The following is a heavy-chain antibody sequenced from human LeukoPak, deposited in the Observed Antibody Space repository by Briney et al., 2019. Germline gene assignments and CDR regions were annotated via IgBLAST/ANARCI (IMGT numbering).Heavy chain of an antibody. CDR3: ARHQTSYSSSSYTQD. D-gene: IGHD6-13*01. V-gene: IGHV3-23*01. Sequence: GGSLRLSCAASGFTFSSYAMSWVRQAPGKGLEWVSAISGSGGSTYYADSVKGRFTISRDNSKNTLYLQMNSLRAEDTALYYCARHQTSYSSSSYTQDWGQGTLVTVSS. CDR2: ISGSGGST. J-gene: IGHJ4*02. CDR1: GFTFSSYA.